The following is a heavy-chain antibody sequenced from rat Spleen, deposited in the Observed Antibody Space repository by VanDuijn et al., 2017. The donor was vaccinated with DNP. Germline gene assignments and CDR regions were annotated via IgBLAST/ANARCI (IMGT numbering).Heavy chain of an antibody. J-gene: IGHJ4*01. CDR2: ITRNSGAT. CDR3: ANYYDGYYHAMDA. V-gene: IGHV5-58*01. Sequence: VQLRESGPGLVQPSQILSLTCTVSGSSLSNFGINWVRQPPGKGLEWLASITRNSGATYYLDSVKGRFTISRDNAENTVYLQMNSLRSEDTATYYCANYYDGYYHAMDAWGQGTSVTVSS. CDR1: GSSLSNFG. D-gene: IGHD1-12*03.